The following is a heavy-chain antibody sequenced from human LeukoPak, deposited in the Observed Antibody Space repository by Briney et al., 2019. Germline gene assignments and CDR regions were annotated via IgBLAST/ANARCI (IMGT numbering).Heavy chain of an antibody. D-gene: IGHD3-22*01. CDR2: ISYDGSNK. J-gene: IGHJ4*02. CDR1: GFTFSSYA. CDR3: ARGSSGFDY. Sequence: GGSLRLSCAASGFTFSSYAMHWVRQAPGKGLEWVAVISYDGSNKYYANSVKGRFTISRDNSKNTLYLQMNSLRAEDTAVYYCARGSSGFDYWGQGTLVTVSS. V-gene: IGHV3-30-3*01.